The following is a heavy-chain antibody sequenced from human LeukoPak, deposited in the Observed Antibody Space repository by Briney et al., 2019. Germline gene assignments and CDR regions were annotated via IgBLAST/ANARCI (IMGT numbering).Heavy chain of an antibody. V-gene: IGHV1-69*05. CDR2: IIPIFGTA. J-gene: IGHJ4*02. CDR3: ARDPTETTTISGDSGY. CDR1: VGTFSSYA. D-gene: IGHD1-26*01. Sequence: GASVKVSCKASVGTFSSYAISWVRQAPGQGLEWMGRIIPIFGTANYAQKFQGRVTITTDESTSTAYMELSSLRSEDTAVYYCARDPTETTTISGDSGYWGQGTLVTVSS.